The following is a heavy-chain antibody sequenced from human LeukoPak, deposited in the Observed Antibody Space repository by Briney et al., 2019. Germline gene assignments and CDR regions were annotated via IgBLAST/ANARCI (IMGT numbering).Heavy chain of an antibody. Sequence: GGSLRLSCAASGFTLSFYNMNWVRQAPGKGLEWVSFISSSSNYIYYADSVKGRFTISRDNAKNSLYLQMNSLRAEDTAVYYCARDMKAYDSSYGMGVWGQGTTVTVSS. D-gene: IGHD3-22*01. J-gene: IGHJ6*02. CDR3: ARDMKAYDSSYGMGV. CDR1: GFTLSFYN. CDR2: ISSSSNYI. V-gene: IGHV3-21*01.